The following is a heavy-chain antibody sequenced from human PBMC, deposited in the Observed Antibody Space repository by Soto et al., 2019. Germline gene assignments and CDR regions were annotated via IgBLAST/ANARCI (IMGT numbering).Heavy chain of an antibody. Sequence: GASLKISCQGSGYSFANYWIAWVRQMPGKGLVWVGVIYPGDSDTRYSPSFRGQVTISADKSISHVYLQWSSLKASDTAMYYCARNRLRQYYYGMDVWGQGTTVTVSS. CDR1: GYSFANYW. CDR2: IYPGDSDT. CDR3: ARNRLRQYYYGMDV. J-gene: IGHJ6*02. D-gene: IGHD3-10*01. V-gene: IGHV5-51*01.